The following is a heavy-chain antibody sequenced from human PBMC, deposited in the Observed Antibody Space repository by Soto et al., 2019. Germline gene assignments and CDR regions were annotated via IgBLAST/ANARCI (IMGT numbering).Heavy chain of an antibody. Sequence: GGSLRLSCAASGFSFTTYAMHWVRQAPGKGLEWVAVISDDGSIKYCADSVKGRFTISRDNSKNTFYLQMNSLRGDDTALYYCARAIETAMDPCDYWGQGALVTVSS. CDR1: GFSFTTYA. CDR2: ISDDGSIK. CDR3: ARAIETAMDPCDY. J-gene: IGHJ4*02. D-gene: IGHD5-18*01. V-gene: IGHV3-30-3*01.